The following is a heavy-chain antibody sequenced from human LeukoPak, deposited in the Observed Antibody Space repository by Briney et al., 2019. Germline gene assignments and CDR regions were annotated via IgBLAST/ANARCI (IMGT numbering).Heavy chain of an antibody. Sequence: PSETLSLTCTVSGGSIRSSYYYWGWIRQPPGKGLEWIGEINHSGSTNYNPSLKSRVTISVDTSKNQFSLKLSSVTAADTAVYYCARGWGSFDYWGQGTLVTVSS. J-gene: IGHJ4*02. CDR1: GGSIRSSYYY. D-gene: IGHD7-27*01. CDR2: INHSGST. V-gene: IGHV4-39*07. CDR3: ARGWGSFDY.